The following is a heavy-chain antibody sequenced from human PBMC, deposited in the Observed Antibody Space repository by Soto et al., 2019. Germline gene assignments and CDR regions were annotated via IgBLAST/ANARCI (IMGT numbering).Heavy chain of an antibody. Sequence: GGSLRLSCAASGFTFSDYYMSWIRQAPGKGLEWVSYISSSGSTIYYADSVKGRFTISRDNAKNSLYLQMNSLRAEDTAVYYCARNLAVDVGDAFDIWGQGTMVTVSS. CDR3: ARNLAVDVGDAFDI. D-gene: IGHD6-19*01. CDR2: ISSSGSTI. J-gene: IGHJ3*02. V-gene: IGHV3-11*01. CDR1: GFTFSDYY.